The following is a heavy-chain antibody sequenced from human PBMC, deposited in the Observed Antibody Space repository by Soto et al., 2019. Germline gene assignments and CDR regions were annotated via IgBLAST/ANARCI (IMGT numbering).Heavy chain of an antibody. J-gene: IGHJ4*02. CDR1: GFTFNYA. CDR3: ARDAVYNDGLWLVAY. D-gene: IGHD1-1*01. Sequence: EVQLLESGGGLVQPGGSLRLSCAASGFTFNYAMMWVRQAPGQGQEWVSGIVGDGSSIYYADSVKGRFTISRDNSKNTLYLQMNSLRVEDTAVYYCARDAVYNDGLWLVAYWGQGTLVTVSS. V-gene: IGHV3-23*01. CDR2: IVGDGSSI.